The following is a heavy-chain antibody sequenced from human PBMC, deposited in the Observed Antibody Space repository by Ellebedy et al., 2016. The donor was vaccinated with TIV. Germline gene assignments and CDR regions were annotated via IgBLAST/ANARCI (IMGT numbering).Heavy chain of an antibody. CDR3: ARDAMYRATPFYFDS. CDR1: GFTFSNYH. Sequence: GESLKISXAASGFTFSNYHIIWVRQAPGKGLEWVSYITSGSSTIYYADSVKGRFSISRDNAKNSVYLEMYSLRAEDTAIYYCARDAMYRATPFYFDSWGQGTQVTVSS. CDR2: ITSGSSTI. V-gene: IGHV3-48*04. J-gene: IGHJ4*02. D-gene: IGHD2-8*01.